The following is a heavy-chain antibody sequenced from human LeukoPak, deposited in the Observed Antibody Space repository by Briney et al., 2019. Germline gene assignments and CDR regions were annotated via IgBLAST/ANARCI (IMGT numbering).Heavy chain of an antibody. D-gene: IGHD2-15*01. CDR3: AKAPVTSCRGAFCYPFDS. CDR2: TSSSDAGK. Sequence: GGSLRLSCTVSGFTISSNSMSWVRQAPGKGLEWVSATSSSDAGKYYADSVRGRFTISRDNSRNTMYLQMNSLRVEDAAVYYCAKAPVTSCRGAFCYPFDSWGQGTLVTVSS. CDR1: GFTISSNS. V-gene: IGHV3-23*01. J-gene: IGHJ4*02.